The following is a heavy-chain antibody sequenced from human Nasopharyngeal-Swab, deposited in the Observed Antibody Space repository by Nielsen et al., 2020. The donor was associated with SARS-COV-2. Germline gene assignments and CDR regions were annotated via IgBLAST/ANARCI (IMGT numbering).Heavy chain of an antibody. J-gene: IGHJ5*02. Sequence: GESLKISCAASGFTFSDYYMSWIRQAPGKGLKWVSYISSSGSTIYYADSVKGRFTISRDNAKNSLYLQMNSLRAEDTAVYYCARDFGAPSSSWYDGDWFDPWGQGTLVTVSS. CDR2: ISSSGSTI. CDR3: ARDFGAPSSSWYDGDWFDP. CDR1: GFTFSDYY. V-gene: IGHV3-11*01. D-gene: IGHD6-13*01.